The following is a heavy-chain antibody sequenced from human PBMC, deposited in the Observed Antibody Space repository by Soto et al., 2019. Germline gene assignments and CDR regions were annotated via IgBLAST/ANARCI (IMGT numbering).Heavy chain of an antibody. J-gene: IGHJ3*02. CDR1: GFTFSSYS. Sequence: GSLRLSCAASGFTFSSYSMNWVRQAPGKGLEWVSSISSSSSYIYYADSVKGRFTISRDNAKNSLYLQMNSLRAEDTAVYYCARDLGGGRDAFDIWGQGTMVTVSS. CDR2: ISSSSSYI. CDR3: ARDLGGGRDAFDI. V-gene: IGHV3-21*01. D-gene: IGHD1-26*01.